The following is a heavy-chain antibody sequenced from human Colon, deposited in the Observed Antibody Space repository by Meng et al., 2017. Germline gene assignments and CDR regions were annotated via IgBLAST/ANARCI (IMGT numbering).Heavy chain of an antibody. CDR2: VSHTGST. Sequence: QVPLHESGPGLLKPSQTLSLTCTVSGGSISNGFFFWSWIRQHPLKGLEWIGSVSHTGSTSYNPSIQSLVTISRDTPKNQFSLNLTSVTAADTAVYFCARGSGTLRHFDYWGQGTLVTVSS. V-gene: IGHV4-31*01. CDR3: ARGSGTLRHFDY. CDR1: GGSISNGFFF. D-gene: IGHD1-26*01. J-gene: IGHJ4*02.